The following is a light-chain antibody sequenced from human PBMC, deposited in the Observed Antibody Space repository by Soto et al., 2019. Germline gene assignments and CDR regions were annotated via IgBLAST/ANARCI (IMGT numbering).Light chain of an antibody. CDR3: QQHGSSPPSWT. CDR1: QSVSNNY. V-gene: IGKV3-20*01. CDR2: GAS. Sequence: EIVLTQSPGTLSLSPGERATLFCRASQSVSNNYLAWYQQKPGQAPRLLIYGASSRATGIPDRFSGSGSGTDFTLTISSLEPEDFAVYYCQQHGSSPPSWTFGQGTKVEIK. J-gene: IGKJ1*01.